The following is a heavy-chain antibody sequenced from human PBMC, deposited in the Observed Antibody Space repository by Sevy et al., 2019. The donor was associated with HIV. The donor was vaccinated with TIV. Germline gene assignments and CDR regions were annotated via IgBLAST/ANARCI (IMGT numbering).Heavy chain of an antibody. CDR1: GFSINNYA. D-gene: IGHD3-3*01. V-gene: IGHV3-23*01. CDR3: AKAQVEWGTPFALDV. Sequence: GGSLRLSCAASGFSINNYAMTWVRQAPGKGLEWVSNITAPGGRAYLADSVKGRFTISSDTSVNKVCLQMDSLRVEDTAIYYCAKAQVEWGTPFALDVWGQGTTVTVSS. J-gene: IGHJ6*02. CDR2: ITAPGGRA.